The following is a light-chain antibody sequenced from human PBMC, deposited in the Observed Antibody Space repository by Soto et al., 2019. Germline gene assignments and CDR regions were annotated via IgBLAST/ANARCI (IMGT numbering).Light chain of an antibody. Sequence: EIVLTQSPGTLSLSPGERATLSCRASQSVSSNYLAWYQQQPGQAPRLLIYGASSRATGIPDRFSGSGSGTDFALTISRLEPEDFAVFYCQQYGSSPYTFGQGTKLESK. J-gene: IGKJ2*01. CDR1: QSVSSNY. V-gene: IGKV3-20*01. CDR2: GAS. CDR3: QQYGSSPYT.